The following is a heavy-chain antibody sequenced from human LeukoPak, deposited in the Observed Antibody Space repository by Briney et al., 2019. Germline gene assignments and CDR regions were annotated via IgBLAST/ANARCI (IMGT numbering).Heavy chain of an antibody. CDR1: GITLSNYG. CDR3: ARDGGSGGDSVNAFDI. J-gene: IGHJ3*02. V-gene: IGHV3-23*01. Sequence: GGSLRLSCAVSGITLSNYGMSWVRQAPGKGLEWVAGISDGGGSRNYADSVKGRFTISRDNPKNTLYLQMNSLRAEDTAVYYCARDGGSGGDSVNAFDIWGQGTMVTVSS. D-gene: IGHD2-21*01. CDR2: ISDGGGSR.